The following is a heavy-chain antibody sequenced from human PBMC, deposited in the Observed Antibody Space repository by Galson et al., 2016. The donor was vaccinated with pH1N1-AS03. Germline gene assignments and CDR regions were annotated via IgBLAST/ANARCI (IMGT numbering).Heavy chain of an antibody. CDR2: ISYDGGDK. V-gene: IGHV3-30-3*01. CDR3: ARAKINVGAGYYGMDV. Sequence: SLRLSCAASGFTFSTHTMHWVRQAPGKGLEWVAAISYDGGDKFYADSVKGRFTISRDNSKNTLYLQVNSLRAEDTAVYYCARAKINVGAGYYGMDVWGQGTTVTVSS. D-gene: IGHD1-26*01. CDR1: GFTFSTHT. J-gene: IGHJ6*02.